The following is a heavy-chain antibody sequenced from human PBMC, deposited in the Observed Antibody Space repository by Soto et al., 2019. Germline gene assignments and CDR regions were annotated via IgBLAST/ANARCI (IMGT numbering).Heavy chain of an antibody. D-gene: IGHD3-22*01. CDR3: ARGTMIVVVTPIYWYFDL. J-gene: IGHJ2*01. Sequence: QVQLQESGPGLVKPSQTLSLTCTVSGGSISSGDYYWSWIRQPPGKGLEWIGYIYYSGSTYYNPXXTRPVTISVDXXKXQXXLKLSSVTAADTAVYYCARGTMIVVVTPIYWYFDLWGRGTLVTVSS. CDR1: GGSISSGDYY. V-gene: IGHV4-30-4*01. CDR2: IYYSGST.